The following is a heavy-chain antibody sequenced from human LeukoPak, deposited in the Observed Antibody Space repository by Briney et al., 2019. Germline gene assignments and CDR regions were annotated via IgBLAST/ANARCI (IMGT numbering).Heavy chain of an antibody. Sequence: PGRSLRLSCAGSGFTFSSYGLHWVRQAPGKGLEWVAISSYDGRNEYYADSAKGRFTISRDNSKKALYLQMSSLRPEDTAVYYCAKDDADWSEGFYWGQGTLVTVST. CDR2: SSYDGRNE. CDR3: AKDDADWSEGFY. J-gene: IGHJ4*02. CDR1: GFTFSSYG. V-gene: IGHV3-30*18. D-gene: IGHD3-3*01.